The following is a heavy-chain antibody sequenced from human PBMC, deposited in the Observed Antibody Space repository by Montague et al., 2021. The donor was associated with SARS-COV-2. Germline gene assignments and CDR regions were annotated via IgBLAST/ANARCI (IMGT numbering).Heavy chain of an antibody. Sequence: SETLSLTCAVYGGSSSGYYWSWIRQPPGKGLEWIGEINHSGSTNYNPSLKSRVTISVDTSKNQFSLELSSVTAADTAVYYCARALPVTTFFYSYYGMDVWGQGTTVTVSS. J-gene: IGHJ6*02. CDR3: ARALPVTTFFYSYYGMDV. D-gene: IGHD4-17*01. CDR2: INHSGST. CDR1: GGSSSGYY. V-gene: IGHV4-34*01.